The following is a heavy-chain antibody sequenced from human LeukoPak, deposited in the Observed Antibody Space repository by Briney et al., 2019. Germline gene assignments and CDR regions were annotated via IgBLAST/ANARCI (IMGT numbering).Heavy chain of an antibody. CDR3: ARVQENYYDSSGRKGGYYYYGMDV. CDR1: GDSISNYY. Sequence: SETLSLTCTVSGDSISNYYWSWIRQPPGKGLEWIGYIYYSGSTNYNPSLKSRVTISVDTSKNQFSLKLSSVTAADTAVYYCARVQENYYDSSGRKGGYYYYGMDVWGPGTTVTVSS. D-gene: IGHD3-22*01. CDR2: IYYSGST. J-gene: IGHJ6*02. V-gene: IGHV4-59*01.